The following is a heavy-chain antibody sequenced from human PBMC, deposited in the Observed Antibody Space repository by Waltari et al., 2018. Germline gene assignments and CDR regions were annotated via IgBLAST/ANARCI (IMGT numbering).Heavy chain of an antibody. J-gene: IGHJ6*03. CDR2: IYYSGIT. CDR3: ARVDRHSIYYYYMDV. V-gene: IGHV4-59*11. CDR1: GGSISSHY. D-gene: IGHD2-21*01. Sequence: QVQLQESGPGLVKPSETLSLTCNVSGGSISSHYWSWLRQPPGKGLEWIGYIYYSGITNYDPALKSRVTISRDNAKNSLYLQMNSLRAEDTAVYYCARVDRHSIYYYYMDVWGKGTTVTVSS.